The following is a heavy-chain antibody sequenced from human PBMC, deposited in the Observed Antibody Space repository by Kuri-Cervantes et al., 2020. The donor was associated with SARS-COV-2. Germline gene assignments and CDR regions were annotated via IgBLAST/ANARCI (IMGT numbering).Heavy chain of an antibody. D-gene: IGHD2-15*01. CDR3: ASVKYIDYYYMDV. Sequence: SETLSLTCTVSGGSISSDSFFWVWIRQPPGKGLEWIGYIYYSGSTNYNPSLKSRVTISVDTSKNQFSLKLSSVTAADTAVYYCASVKYIDYYYMDVWGKGTTVTVSS. CDR2: IYYSGST. V-gene: IGHV4-61*01. J-gene: IGHJ6*03. CDR1: GGSISSDSFF.